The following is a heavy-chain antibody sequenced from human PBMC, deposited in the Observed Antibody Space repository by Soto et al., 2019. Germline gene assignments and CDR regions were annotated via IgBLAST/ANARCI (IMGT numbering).Heavy chain of an antibody. J-gene: IGHJ4*02. CDR2: IYYSGST. Sequence: QVQLQESGPGLVKPSQTLSLTCTVSGGSISSGAYYWNWIRQHPGKGLEWIGYIYYSGSTYYNPSLKCRVTISVDTSKNQFPLKLSSVTAADTTVYYCARVQVLDRGCCHFDYWGQGTLVTVSS. CDR3: ARVQVLDRGCCHFDY. D-gene: IGHD2-15*01. V-gene: IGHV4-31*03. CDR1: GGSISSGAYY.